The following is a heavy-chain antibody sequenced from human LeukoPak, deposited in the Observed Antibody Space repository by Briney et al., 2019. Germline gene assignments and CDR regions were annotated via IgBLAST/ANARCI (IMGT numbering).Heavy chain of an antibody. Sequence: ASVKVSCKASGYTFTSYYMHWVRQAPGQGLEWMGIINPSGGSTSYAQKFQGRVTMTRDTSTSTVYMELSSLRSEDTAVYYCARGHSSGYENWWFDPWGQGTLVTVPS. CDR2: INPSGGST. V-gene: IGHV1-46*01. J-gene: IGHJ5*02. CDR1: GYTFTSYY. CDR3: ARGHSSGYENWWFDP. D-gene: IGHD3-22*01.